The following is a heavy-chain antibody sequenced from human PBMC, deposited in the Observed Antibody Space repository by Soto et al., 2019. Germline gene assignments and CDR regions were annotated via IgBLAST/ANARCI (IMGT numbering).Heavy chain of an antibody. V-gene: IGHV1-2*04. CDR1: GYTFTGYY. CDR3: ARERIAAAGKDYYYYYGMDV. D-gene: IGHD6-13*01. J-gene: IGHJ6*02. Sequence: GASVKVSCKASGYTFTGYYMHWVRQAPGQGLEWMGWINPNSGGTNYAQKFQGWVTMTRDTSISTAYMELSRLRSDDTAVYYCARERIAAAGKDYYYYYGMDVWGQGTTVTV. CDR2: INPNSGGT.